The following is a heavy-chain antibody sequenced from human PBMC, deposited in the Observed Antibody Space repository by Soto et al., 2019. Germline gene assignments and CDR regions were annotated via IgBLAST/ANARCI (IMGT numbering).Heavy chain of an antibody. CDR3: ARGPGQPGYDYVWGSYRTDAFDI. V-gene: IGHV4-59*01. D-gene: IGHD3-16*02. CDR2: IYYSGST. J-gene: IGHJ3*02. Sequence: QVQLQESGPGLVKPSETLSLTCTVCGGSISSYYWSWIRQHPGKGLEWIGYIYYSGSTNYNPSLKSRVTISVDTSKNQFSLKLSSVTAADTAVYYCARGPGQPGYDYVWGSYRTDAFDIWGQGTMVTVSS. CDR1: GGSISSYY.